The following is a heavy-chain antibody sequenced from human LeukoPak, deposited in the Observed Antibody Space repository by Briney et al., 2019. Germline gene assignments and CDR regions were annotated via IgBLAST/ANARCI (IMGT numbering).Heavy chain of an antibody. Sequence: SETLSLTCAVYGGSFSGYYWSWIRQPPGKGLEWIGEINHSGSTNYNPSLKSRVTISVDTSKNQFSLKLSSVTAADTAAYYCARRGVVPAAMGGGNWFDPWGQGTLVTVSS. CDR1: GGSFSGYY. CDR2: INHSGST. J-gene: IGHJ5*02. D-gene: IGHD2-2*01. CDR3: ARRGVVPAAMGGGNWFDP. V-gene: IGHV4-34*01.